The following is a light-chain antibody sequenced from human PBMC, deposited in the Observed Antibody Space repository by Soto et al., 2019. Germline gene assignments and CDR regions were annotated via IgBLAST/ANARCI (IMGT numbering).Light chain of an antibody. J-gene: IGKJ4*01. CDR2: GAS. CDR1: QSISSN. CDR3: QQYNNWHPLT. V-gene: IGKV3-15*01. Sequence: EIVMTQSPATLSVSPGERATLSCRASQSISSNLAWYQQKPGQAPRLLIYGASTRATGIPARFSGSGSGTDFTLTISSLQSDDYVVYYCQQYNNWHPLTFGGGTKVEIK.